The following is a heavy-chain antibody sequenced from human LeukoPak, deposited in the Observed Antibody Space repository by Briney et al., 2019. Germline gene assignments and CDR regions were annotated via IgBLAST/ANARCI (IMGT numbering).Heavy chain of an antibody. D-gene: IGHD2/OR15-2a*01. CDR1: GFTVSSNY. CDR3: ATPWYYGE. V-gene: IGHV3-53*01. J-gene: IGHJ4*02. Sequence: PGGSLRLSCAASGFTVSSNYISWVRQAPGKGLEWVSLIYSSRKTYYADSVKGRFTISRDNSKNTLYLQMNSLRAEDTAVYYCATPWYYGEWGQRTLVTVSS. CDR2: IYSSRKT.